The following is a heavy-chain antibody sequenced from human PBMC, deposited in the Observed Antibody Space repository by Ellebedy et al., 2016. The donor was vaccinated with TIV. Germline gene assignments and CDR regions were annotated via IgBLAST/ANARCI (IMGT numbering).Heavy chain of an antibody. J-gene: IGHJ4*02. D-gene: IGHD6-19*01. Sequence: PGGSLRLSCAASGFTFSSYSMNWVRQAPGKGLEWVSYISSSSSTIYYADSVKGRFTISRDNAKNSLYLQMNSLRDEDTAVYYCARVMVLWAVAGTVDYWGQGTLVAVSS. CDR1: GFTFSSYS. CDR3: ARVMVLWAVAGTVDY. CDR2: ISSSSSTI. V-gene: IGHV3-48*02.